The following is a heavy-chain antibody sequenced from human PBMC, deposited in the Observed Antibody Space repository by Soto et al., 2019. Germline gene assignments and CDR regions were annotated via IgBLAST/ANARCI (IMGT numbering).Heavy chain of an antibody. J-gene: IGHJ6*02. D-gene: IGHD2-2*01. Sequence: QVQLQESGPGLVKPSQTLSLTCTVSGGSISSGGYYWSWIRQHPGKGLEWIGYIYYSGSTYYNPSLKSRVTISVDPSKNQFSLKLSSVNAADTAVYYCARGGLDPDIVVVPPPYGMDVWGQGTTVTVSS. V-gene: IGHV4-31*03. CDR2: IYYSGST. CDR3: ARGGLDPDIVVVPPPYGMDV. CDR1: GGSISSGGYY.